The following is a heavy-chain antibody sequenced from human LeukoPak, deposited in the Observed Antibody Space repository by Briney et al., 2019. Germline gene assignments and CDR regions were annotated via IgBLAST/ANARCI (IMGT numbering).Heavy chain of an antibody. J-gene: IGHJ4*02. V-gene: IGHV3-30*02. CDR3: AKDLRGYSYGYFTDY. CDR1: GFTFSSYG. Sequence: PGGSLRLSCAASGFTFSSYGMHWVRQAPGKGQEWVAFIRYDGSKKYYADSVKGRFTISRDNSKNTLYLQMNSLRAEDTAVYYCAKDLRGYSYGYFTDYWGQGTLVTVSS. D-gene: IGHD5-18*01. CDR2: IRYDGSKK.